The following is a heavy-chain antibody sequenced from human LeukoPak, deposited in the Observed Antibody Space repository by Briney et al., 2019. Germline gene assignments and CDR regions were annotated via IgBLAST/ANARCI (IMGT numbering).Heavy chain of an antibody. CDR3: ARVRPNFDNFGMDV. V-gene: IGHV3-48*02. J-gene: IGHJ6*02. CDR2: ISTTGSTI. CDR1: GFTFTGYA. Sequence: GGSLRLSCVDSGFTFTGYAMSWVRQAPGKGLEWLSYISTTGSTIYYPDSVKGRFTLSRDNARNSLFLQMNSLRDEDTAVYYCARVRPNFDNFGMDVWGQGTTVTVSS. D-gene: IGHD3-9*01.